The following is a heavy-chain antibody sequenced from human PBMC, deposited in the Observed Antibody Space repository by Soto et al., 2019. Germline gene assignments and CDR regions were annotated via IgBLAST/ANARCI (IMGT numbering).Heavy chain of an antibody. Sequence: VQLLESGGGLVQPGGSLRLSCAASGFTFSSYAMSWVRQAPGKGLEWVAVIRYDGSNNYYADSVKGRFTISRDNSKNTLSLQMNSLRAEDTAVYYCARDASVGASYSGSAYYAMDVWGRGTTVTVSS. CDR1: GFTFSSYA. J-gene: IGHJ6*02. V-gene: IGHV3-33*08. D-gene: IGHD1-26*01. CDR3: ARDASVGASYSGSAYYAMDV. CDR2: IRYDGSNN.